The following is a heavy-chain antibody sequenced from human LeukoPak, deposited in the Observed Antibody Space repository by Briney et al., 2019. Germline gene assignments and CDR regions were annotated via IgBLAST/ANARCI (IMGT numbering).Heavy chain of an antibody. V-gene: IGHV3-23*01. J-gene: IGHJ3*02. CDR3: AKDMGLLWFGELKNDAFDI. CDR2: ISGSGGST. D-gene: IGHD3-10*01. Sequence: GGSLRLSCAASGFTFSSYAMSWVRQAPGKGLEWVSAISGSGGSTYYADSVKGRFTISRDNSKNTLYLQMNSLRAEDTAVYYCAKDMGLLWFGELKNDAFDIWGQGTMVTVSS. CDR1: GFTFSSYA.